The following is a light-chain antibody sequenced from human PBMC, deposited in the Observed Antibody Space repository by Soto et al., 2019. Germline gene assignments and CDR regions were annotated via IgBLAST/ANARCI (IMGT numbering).Light chain of an antibody. CDR3: QQYYSTPSGT. CDR1: QSVLYSSNNKNY. J-gene: IGKJ1*01. V-gene: IGKV4-1*01. CDR2: WAS. Sequence: DIVMTQSPDSLAVSLGERATINCKSSQSVLYSSNNKNYLAWYQQKPGQPPKLLIYWASTRESGVPDRFSGSGSGTDFTLTIGSLQAEDVAVYYCQQYYSTPSGTFGQGTKVEIK.